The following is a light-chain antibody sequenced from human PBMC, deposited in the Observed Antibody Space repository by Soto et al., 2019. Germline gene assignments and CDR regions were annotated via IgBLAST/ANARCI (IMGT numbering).Light chain of an antibody. CDR2: GAS. J-gene: IGKJ2*01. Sequence: EIVLTQSPGTLSFSPGERATLTCRASQSVSSSYLAWYQQKPGQAPRLLIYGASSRATGIPDRFSGSGSGTDFTLTISRLEPEDFAVYYCQQYGTSPPTFGQGTNLEIK. CDR1: QSVSSSY. CDR3: QQYGTSPPT. V-gene: IGKV3-20*01.